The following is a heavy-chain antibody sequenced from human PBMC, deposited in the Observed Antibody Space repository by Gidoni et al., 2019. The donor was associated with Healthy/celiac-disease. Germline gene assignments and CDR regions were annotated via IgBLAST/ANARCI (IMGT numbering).Heavy chain of an antibody. Sequence: QLQLQESGPGLVKPSETLSLTCTVSGGSISSSRYYWGWIRQPPGKGLEWIGSIYYRGSTYYNPSSKSRVTISVDTSKNQFSLKLSAVTAADTVVEYCARSLGELGVVIIGGMDVWGQGTTVTVSS. CDR2: IYYRGST. J-gene: IGHJ6*02. V-gene: IGHV4-39*01. D-gene: IGHD3-3*01. CDR3: ARSLGELGVVIIGGMDV. CDR1: GGSISSSRYY.